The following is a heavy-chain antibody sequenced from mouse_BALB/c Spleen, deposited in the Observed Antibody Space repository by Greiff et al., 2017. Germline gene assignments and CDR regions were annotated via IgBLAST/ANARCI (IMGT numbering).Heavy chain of an antibody. V-gene: IGHV5-17*02. Sequence: EVQLVESGGGLVQPGGSRKLSCAASGFTFSSFGMHWVRQAPEKGLEWVAYISSGSSTIYYADTVKGRFTISRDNPKNTLFLQMTSLRSEDTAMYYCARGSYDASMDYWGQGTSVTVSS. CDR3: ARGSYDASMDY. J-gene: IGHJ4*01. CDR2: ISSGSSTI. CDR1: GFTFSSFG. D-gene: IGHD2-3*01.